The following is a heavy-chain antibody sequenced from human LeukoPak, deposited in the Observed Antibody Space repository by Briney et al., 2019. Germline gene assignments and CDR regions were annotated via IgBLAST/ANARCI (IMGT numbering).Heavy chain of an antibody. J-gene: IGHJ4*02. CDR3: ARGYCSGGSCAEFDY. CDR1: GFTFSSYC. Sequence: GGSLRLSCAASGFTFSSYCMNWVRQAPGKGPEWVSSISSSSSYIYYADSMKGRFTISRDNAKNSLYLQMNSLRAEDTAVYYCARGYCSGGSCAEFDYWGQGPLVTVSS. D-gene: IGHD2-15*01. CDR2: ISSSSSYI. V-gene: IGHV3-21*01.